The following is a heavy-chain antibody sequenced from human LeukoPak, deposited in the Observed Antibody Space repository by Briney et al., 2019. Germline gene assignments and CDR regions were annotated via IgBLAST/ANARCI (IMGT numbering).Heavy chain of an antibody. D-gene: IGHD5-18*01. Sequence: SQTLSLTCTVSGGSISSGDYYWSWIRQPPGRGLEWIGYIYYSGSNYYNPSLKSRVTISVDTSKNQFSLKLSSVTAADTAVYYCAREESSYGYRHYFDYWGQGTLVTVSS. J-gene: IGHJ4*02. CDR1: GGSISSGDYY. CDR2: IYYSGSN. CDR3: AREESSYGYRHYFDY. V-gene: IGHV4-30-4*01.